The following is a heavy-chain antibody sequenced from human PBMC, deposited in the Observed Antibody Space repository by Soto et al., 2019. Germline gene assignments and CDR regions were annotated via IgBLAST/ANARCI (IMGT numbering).Heavy chain of an antibody. J-gene: IGHJ2*01. CDR2: INDRGSI. V-gene: IGHV4-34*01. Sequence: QVQLQQWGAGPLTPLETLSLTCGVSGGSFSGYYWAWIRQSPGKGLEWTGEINDRGSINYNPSLKSRVSISVDTSKNHYSLNLRSVTAADTAVYYCARESHDILTGPPWVWYFDLWGRGTLVTVSS. CDR3: ARESHDILTGPPWVWYFDL. D-gene: IGHD3-9*01. CDR1: GGSFSGYY.